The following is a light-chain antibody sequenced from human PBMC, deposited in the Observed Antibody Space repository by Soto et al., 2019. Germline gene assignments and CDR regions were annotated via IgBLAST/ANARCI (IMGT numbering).Light chain of an antibody. CDR2: TVS. Sequence: IQMTQSPSSVSASVGDTVTLSCQTSSDVSGWLAWYQQKPGKAPKLLIYTVSTLQSGVPSRFIGSGSGTDFSLTITNLQPEDFATYFCQQGKSFPFTFGPGSKVDIK. CDR1: SDVSGW. CDR3: QQGKSFPFT. J-gene: IGKJ3*01. V-gene: IGKV1-12*01.